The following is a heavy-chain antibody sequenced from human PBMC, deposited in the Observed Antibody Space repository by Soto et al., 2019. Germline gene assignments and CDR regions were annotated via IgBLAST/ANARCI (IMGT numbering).Heavy chain of an antibody. Sequence: SETLSLTCTVSGGSISSGGYYWSWIRQHPGKGLEWIGYIYYSGSTYYNPSLKSRVTISVDTSKNQFSLKLSSVTAADTAVYYCSAGDYGDAFDIWGQGTMVTVSS. CDR1: GGSISSGGYY. J-gene: IGHJ3*02. D-gene: IGHD4-17*01. CDR3: SAGDYGDAFDI. V-gene: IGHV4-31*03. CDR2: IYYSGST.